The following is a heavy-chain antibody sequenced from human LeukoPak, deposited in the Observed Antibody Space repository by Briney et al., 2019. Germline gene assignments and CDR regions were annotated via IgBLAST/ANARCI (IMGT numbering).Heavy chain of an antibody. Sequence: GESPKISFQGSGYSFTTYWIGLVRQIPGKGLELMWSIFPGDSDTIYSPSFESQFTISADKSISTAYLQWSSLKASDAAMYYCARAPTPIAAYWFDPWGQGTLVTVSS. CDR1: GYSFTTYW. J-gene: IGHJ5*02. CDR2: IFPGDSDT. V-gene: IGHV5-51*01. D-gene: IGHD6-6*01. CDR3: ARAPTPIAAYWFDP.